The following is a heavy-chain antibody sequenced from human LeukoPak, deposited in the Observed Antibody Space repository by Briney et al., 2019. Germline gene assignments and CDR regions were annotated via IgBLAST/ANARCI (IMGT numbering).Heavy chain of an antibody. CDR1: GFIVSSNY. Sequence: PGGSLRTSRAASGFIVSSNYMSWVRRAPGKGLEWVSVIYSGGTTYYADSVKGRFTISRDKSNNTLYLQMNSLRAEDTAVYYCTRGRVTRFEIWAERTMLTVSS. CDR2: IYSGGTT. D-gene: IGHD4-17*01. J-gene: IGHJ3*02. V-gene: IGHV3-53*01. CDR3: TRGRVTRFEI.